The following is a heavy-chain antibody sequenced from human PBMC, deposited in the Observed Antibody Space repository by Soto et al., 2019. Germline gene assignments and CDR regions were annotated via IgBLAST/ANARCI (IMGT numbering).Heavy chain of an antibody. CDR2: INPNGGST. Sequence: QVQLVQPGAEVKKPGASVKLSCKASGYTLTSFYIHWVRQAPGQGLEWMGIINPNGGSTTYAHNFPGRVTMTRDTSTSTVYMDLSRLRPEDTAVYYCARGLASGDYWGQGTLVTVSS. CDR3: ARGLASGDY. V-gene: IGHV1-46*01. D-gene: IGHD6-6*01. CDR1: GYTLTSFY. J-gene: IGHJ4*02.